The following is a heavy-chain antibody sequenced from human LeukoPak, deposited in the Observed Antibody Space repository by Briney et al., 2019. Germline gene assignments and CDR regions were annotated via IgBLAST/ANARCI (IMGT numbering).Heavy chain of an antibody. CDR2: IIPIFGTA. V-gene: IGHV1-69*13. D-gene: IGHD3-3*01. CDR3: ATSQRITIFGVAIKDHNWFDP. CDR1: GGTFSSYA. Sequence: GASVKVSCKASGGTFSSYAISWVRQTPGQGLEWMGGIIPIFGTANYAQKFQGRVTITADESTSTAYMELSSLRSEDTAVYYCATSQRITIFGVAIKDHNWFDPWGQGTLVTVSS. J-gene: IGHJ5*02.